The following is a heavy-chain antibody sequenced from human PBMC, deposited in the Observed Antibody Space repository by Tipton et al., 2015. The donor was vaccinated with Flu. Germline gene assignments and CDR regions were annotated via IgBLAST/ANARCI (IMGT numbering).Heavy chain of an antibody. CDR2: ISSNGGST. D-gene: IGHD3-22*01. CDR3: ARVFTSGYLYYFDY. V-gene: IGHV3-64*01. Sequence: GSLRLSCAASGFIFSNYAMQWVRQAPGKALEYVSAISSNGGSTYYANSVKGRFTISRDNSKNTLYLQMGSLRDEDVAEYFCARVFTSGYLYYFDYWGQGTLVTVSS. CDR1: GFIFSNYA. J-gene: IGHJ4*02.